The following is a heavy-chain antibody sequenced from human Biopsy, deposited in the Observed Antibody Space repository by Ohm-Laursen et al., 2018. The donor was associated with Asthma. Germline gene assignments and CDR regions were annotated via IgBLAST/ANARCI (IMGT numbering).Heavy chain of an antibody. D-gene: IGHD6-13*01. Sequence: TLSLTCTVSPGSINDYYWNWIRQFPGKGLEWIGYVHSSGSTRFNPSLKSRVTVSVDTSVDQVSLKLSFVSAADTAIYYCARATSTWSQSGPHFFDHWGPGTLATVSS. CDR3: ARATSTWSQSGPHFFDH. V-gene: IGHV4-59*01. CDR1: PGSINDYY. J-gene: IGHJ5*02. CDR2: VHSSGST.